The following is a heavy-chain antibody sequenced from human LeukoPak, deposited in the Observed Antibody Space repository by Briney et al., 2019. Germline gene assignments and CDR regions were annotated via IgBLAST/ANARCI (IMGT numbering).Heavy chain of an antibody. J-gene: IGHJ3*02. D-gene: IGHD2-21*02. V-gene: IGHV3-66*02. CDR1: GFTVSSNY. CDR2: IYSGGGT. Sequence: QPGGSLRLSCAASGFTVSSNYMSWVRQAPGKGLEWVSVIYSGGGTDHADSVKGRFTISRDNSKNTLYLQMNSLRAEDTAVYYCARAVGVTAIHNAFDIWGQGTMVTVSS. CDR3: ARAVGVTAIHNAFDI.